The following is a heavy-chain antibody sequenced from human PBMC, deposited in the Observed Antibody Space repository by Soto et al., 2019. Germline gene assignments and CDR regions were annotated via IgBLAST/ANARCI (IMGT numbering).Heavy chain of an antibody. Sequence: PSETLSLTCTVSGGSISSDGYYWSWIRQHPGKGLEWIGYIYDSGITYYIPSLKSRLTMSVDTSKNQFSLNLSSVTAADTAVYYCARDVGSSWYEDYYYYGMDVWGQGTTVTVSS. CDR2: IYDSGIT. D-gene: IGHD6-13*01. CDR3: ARDVGSSWYEDYYYYGMDV. V-gene: IGHV4-31*03. CDR1: GGSISSDGYY. J-gene: IGHJ6*02.